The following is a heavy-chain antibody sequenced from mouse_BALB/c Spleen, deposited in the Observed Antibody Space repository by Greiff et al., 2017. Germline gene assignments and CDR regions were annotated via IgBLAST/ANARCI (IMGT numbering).Heavy chain of an antibody. J-gene: IGHJ4*01. CDR3: ARRSMTPYAMDY. CDR1: GFTFSSFG. V-gene: IGHV5-17*02. CDR2: ISSGSSTI. Sequence: EVMLVESGGGLVQPGGSRKLSCAASGFTFSSFGMHWVRQAPEKGLEWVAYISSGSSTIYYADTVKGRFTISRDNPKNTLFLQMTSLRSEDTAMYYCARRSMTPYAMDYWGQGTSVTVSS. D-gene: IGHD2-10*02.